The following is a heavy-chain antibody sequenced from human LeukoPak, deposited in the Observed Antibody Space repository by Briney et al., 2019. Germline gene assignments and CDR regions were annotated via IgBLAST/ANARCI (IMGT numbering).Heavy chain of an antibody. D-gene: IGHD3-10*01. CDR2: IRASGGAT. V-gene: IGHV3-23*01. CDR1: GFTFKKYD. Sequence: PGGTLRLSCAASGFTFKKYDVTWVRQAPEKGLEWVSGIRASGGATYYADSGKGRFNISRVNSENNLYLLMDCLRCDDTAIYYCALLGSKLLWRIDYWGQGTLVTVSS. CDR3: ALLGSKLLWRIDY. J-gene: IGHJ4*02.